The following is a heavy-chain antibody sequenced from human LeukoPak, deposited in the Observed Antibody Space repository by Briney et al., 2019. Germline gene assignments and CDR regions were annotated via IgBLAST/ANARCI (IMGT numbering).Heavy chain of an antibody. Sequence: GGSLRLSCAASGFTFSDYYMSWIRQAPGKGWKGFSYISNSGSIRYYGDSVKGRFTISRDNAKNSFYLQMNNLRAEDTAVYYCARAEVVGANYFDFWGQGTLVTVSS. CDR1: GFTFSDYY. J-gene: IGHJ4*02. D-gene: IGHD1-26*01. CDR2: ISNSGSIR. CDR3: ARAEVVGANYFDF. V-gene: IGHV3-11*04.